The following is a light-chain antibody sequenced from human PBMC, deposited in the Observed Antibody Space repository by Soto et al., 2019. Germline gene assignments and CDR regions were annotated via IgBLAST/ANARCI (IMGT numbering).Light chain of an antibody. CDR3: HQYASSPQT. V-gene: IGKV3-20*01. CDR1: QSVAKNY. Sequence: EIVLTQSPGTLSLSPGERATLSCRASQSVAKNYLAWYQQEPGQAPRLLIYGPSSRATGIPDMFSGSGSGTDFTLTISRLEPEDFAVYYCHQYASSPQTFGQGTKVEIK. J-gene: IGKJ1*01. CDR2: GPS.